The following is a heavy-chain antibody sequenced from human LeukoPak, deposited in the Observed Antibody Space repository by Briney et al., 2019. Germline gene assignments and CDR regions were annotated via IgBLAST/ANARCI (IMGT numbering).Heavy chain of an antibody. Sequence: GGSLRLSCAASGFTFSSYWMSWVRQAPGKGLEWVANINKDGGEKYYADSVKGRFTISRDNAKNSLYLQMNSLRAEDTALYYCAKDIGYSSGWYVFDYWGQGTLVTVSS. CDR3: AKDIGYSSGWYVFDY. J-gene: IGHJ4*02. D-gene: IGHD6-19*01. V-gene: IGHV3-7*03. CDR2: INKDGGEK. CDR1: GFTFSSYW.